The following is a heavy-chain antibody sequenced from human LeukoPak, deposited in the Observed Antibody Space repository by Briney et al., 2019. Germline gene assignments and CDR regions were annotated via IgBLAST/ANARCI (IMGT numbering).Heavy chain of an antibody. D-gene: IGHD3-10*01. CDR2: IYYSGST. CDR3: ARDLGDYYGSGSYSAFDI. CDR1: GGSISSYY. J-gene: IGHJ3*02. V-gene: IGHV4-59*01. Sequence: SETLSLTCTVSGGSISSYYWSWIRQPPGKGLEWIGYIYYSGSTSYNPSLKSRVTISVDTSKNQFSLKLSSVTAADTAVYYCARDLGDYYGSGSYSAFDIWGQGTMVTVSS.